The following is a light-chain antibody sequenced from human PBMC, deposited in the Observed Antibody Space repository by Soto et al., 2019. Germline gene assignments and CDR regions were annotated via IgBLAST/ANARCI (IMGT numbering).Light chain of an antibody. CDR1: SSDVGAYNY. V-gene: IGLV2-14*03. Sequence: QSALTQPASVSGSPGQSITISCTGTSSDVGAYNYDSWYQQHHPGEAPKLIIYDVSHRPSGVSNRFSGSKSGNTASLTISGLQTEYEADYYCSSYTSATTYVFGTGTKLTVL. CDR3: SSYTSATTYV. CDR2: DVS. J-gene: IGLJ1*01.